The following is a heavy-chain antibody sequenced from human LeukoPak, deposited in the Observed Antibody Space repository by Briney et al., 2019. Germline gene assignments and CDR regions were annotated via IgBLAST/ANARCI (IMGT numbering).Heavy chain of an antibody. V-gene: IGHV3-53*01. CDR2: IYSDGDT. D-gene: IGHD3-10*01. CDR3: ARGRGVNAFDI. J-gene: IGHJ3*02. CDR1: GFPAKTNY. Sequence: GGSLRLSCRVSGFPAKTNYMTWVRQAPGKGVEWGSVIYSDGDTFYGDSVKGRFTFSRDDSHNTLYLQMNSLRGEDTAMYYCARGRGVNAFDIWGQGTMVTVSS.